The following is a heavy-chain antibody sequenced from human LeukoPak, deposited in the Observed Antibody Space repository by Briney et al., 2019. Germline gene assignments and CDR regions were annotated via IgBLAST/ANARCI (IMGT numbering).Heavy chain of an antibody. D-gene: IGHD3-3*01. V-gene: IGHV3-23*01. Sequence: GGSLRLSCAASGFTFSSYAMSWVRQAPGKGLEWVSAISGSGGSTYYADSVKGRFTISRDNSKNTLYLQMNSLRAEDTAVYYCAKETYYDFWSGYYYLDYWGQGTLVTVSS. CDR3: AKETYYDFWSGYYYLDY. CDR2: ISGSGGST. J-gene: IGHJ4*02. CDR1: GFTFSSYA.